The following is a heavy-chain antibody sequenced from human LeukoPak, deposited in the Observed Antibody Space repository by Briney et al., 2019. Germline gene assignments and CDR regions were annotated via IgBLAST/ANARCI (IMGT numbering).Heavy chain of an antibody. V-gene: IGHV4-39*01. D-gene: IGHD6-19*01. J-gene: IGHJ4*02. Sequence: SETLSLTCTVSGVSTTNGIYYWAWIRQSPGKGLEWIGSVHNGGSTYYNLSLRSRVTMSIDTSKNQFSLRLNSVTAADTAVYYCARHAEYNSGWHFYLDHWGQGILVTVSS. CDR2: VHNGGST. CDR3: ARHAEYNSGWHFYLDH. CDR1: GVSTTNGIYY.